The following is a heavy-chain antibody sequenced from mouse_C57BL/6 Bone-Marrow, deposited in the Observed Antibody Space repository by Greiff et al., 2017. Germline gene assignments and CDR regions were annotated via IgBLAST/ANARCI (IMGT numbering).Heavy chain of an antibody. J-gene: IGHJ2*01. D-gene: IGHD1-1*01. CDR2: IDPSDSYT. CDR1: GYTFTSYW. V-gene: IGHV1-69*01. CDR3: EREGFYYYGSTDY. Sequence: QVQLQQPGAELVMPGASVKLSCKASGYTFTSYWMHWVKQRPGQGLEWIGEIDPSDSYTNYNQKFKGKSTLTVDKSSSTAYMQLSSLTSEDSAVYYCEREGFYYYGSTDYWGQGTTLTVSS.